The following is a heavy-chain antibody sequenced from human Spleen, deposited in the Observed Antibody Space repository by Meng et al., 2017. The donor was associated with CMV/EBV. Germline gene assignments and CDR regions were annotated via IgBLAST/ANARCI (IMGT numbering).Heavy chain of an antibody. CDR1: GYSISSGYY. J-gene: IGHJ5*02. V-gene: IGHV4-38-2*02. Sequence: SETLSLTCTVSGYSISSGYYWGWIRQPPGKGLEWIGSIYHSGSTYYNPSLKSRVTISVDTSKNQFSLKLSSVTAADTAVYYCARIKIAAAGTCWFDPWGQGTLVTVSS. CDR3: ARIKIAAAGTCWFDP. D-gene: IGHD6-13*01. CDR2: IYHSGST.